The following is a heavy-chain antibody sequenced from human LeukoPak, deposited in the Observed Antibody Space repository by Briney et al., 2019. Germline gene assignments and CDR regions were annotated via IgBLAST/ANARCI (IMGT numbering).Heavy chain of an antibody. CDR3: AREGLAYCGIDCYYYFDY. V-gene: IGHV1-3*03. D-gene: IGHD2-21*02. CDR1: GYTFTSYA. Sequence: ASVKVSCKASGYTFTSYAMHWVRQAPGQRLEWMGWINAGNGNTKYSQEFQGRVTITRDTSASTAYMELSSLRSEDMAVNYCAREGLAYCGIDCYYYFDYWGQGTLVTVSS. J-gene: IGHJ4*02. CDR2: INAGNGNT.